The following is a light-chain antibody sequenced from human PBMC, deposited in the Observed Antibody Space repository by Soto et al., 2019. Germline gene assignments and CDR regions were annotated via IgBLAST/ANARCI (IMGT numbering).Light chain of an antibody. V-gene: IGKV2-28*01. J-gene: IGKJ4*01. CDR3: MHSLQILPLT. CDR2: WGS. CDR1: QSLLHSNGYHH. Sequence: DIVMTQSPLSLPVTPGEPASISCRSSQSLLHSNGYHHLDWYLQKPGQSPQLLIYWGSYRASGVPDRFSGSGSGTDFALKISRVEAEDVGVYYCMHSLQILPLTFGGGTKVEI.